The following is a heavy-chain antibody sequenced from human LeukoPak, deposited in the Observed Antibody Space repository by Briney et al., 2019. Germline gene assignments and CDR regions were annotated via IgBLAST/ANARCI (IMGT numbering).Heavy chain of an antibody. D-gene: IGHD3-22*01. Sequence: PGGSLRLSCTASGFTFGDYAMGWFRQAPGKWLEWVGFIRSKAYGGTTEYAASVKGRFTISRDDSKSIAYLQMNSLKTEDTAVYYCTRAFSYYYDSSDAFDIWGQGTMVTVSS. J-gene: IGHJ3*02. CDR1: GFTFGDYA. V-gene: IGHV3-49*03. CDR2: IRSKAYGGTT. CDR3: TRAFSYYYDSSDAFDI.